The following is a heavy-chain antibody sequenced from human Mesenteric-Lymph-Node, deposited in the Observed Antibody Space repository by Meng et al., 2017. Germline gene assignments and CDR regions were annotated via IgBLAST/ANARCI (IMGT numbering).Heavy chain of an antibody. V-gene: IGHV6-1*01. J-gene: IGHJ4*02. CDR1: GDSCSSNSAA. D-gene: IGHD1-26*01. CDR3: ARGYGPIHSEYNFDY. Sequence: QVYPQQSGPVRVKPSPTLSLTFAISGDSCSSNSAAWNWIRQSPSRGLEWLGRTFYRSKWSNEYAVSVKSRITINPDTSKNQFFLQLNSVTPEDTAVYYCARGYGPIHSEYNFDYWGQGTLVTVSS. CDR2: TFYRSKWSN.